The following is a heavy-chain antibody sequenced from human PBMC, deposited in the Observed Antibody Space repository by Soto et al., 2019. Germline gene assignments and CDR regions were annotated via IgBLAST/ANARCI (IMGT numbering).Heavy chain of an antibody. J-gene: IGHJ6*02. CDR2: IIPIFGTA. D-gene: IGHD2-8*01. CDR3: ARDKSPDIVLMVYAPPAYYGMDV. Sequence: GASVKVSCKASGGTFSSYAISWVRQAPGQGLEWMGGIIPIFGTANYAQKFQGRVTITADKSTSTAYMELSSLRSEDTAVYYCARDKSPDIVLMVYAPPAYYGMDVWGQGTTVTVS. CDR1: GGTFSSYA. V-gene: IGHV1-69*06.